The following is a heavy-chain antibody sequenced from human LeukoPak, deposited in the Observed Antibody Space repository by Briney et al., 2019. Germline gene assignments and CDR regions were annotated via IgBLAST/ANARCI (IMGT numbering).Heavy chain of an antibody. D-gene: IGHD5-24*01. J-gene: IGHJ4*02. CDR2: ISTSGSTI. CDR1: GFTLRSYV. CDR3: ASSDGYNAK. Sequence: GGSLRLSCVASGFTLRSYVMNWVRQTPGKGLEWLSYISTSGSTIYYADSVKGRFTISRDNAKNSLFLQMNSLRAEDTAVYYCASSDGYNAKWGQGTLVTVSS. V-gene: IGHV3-48*04.